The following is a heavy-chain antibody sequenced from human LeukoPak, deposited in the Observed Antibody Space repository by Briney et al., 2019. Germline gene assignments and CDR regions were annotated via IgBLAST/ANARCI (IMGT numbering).Heavy chain of an antibody. Sequence: GLEWISHISSTSGAVYYADSVKGRFTISRDNAKNSLYLQMSSLRNEDTAIYYCAQKGGTDHWGQGTLVTVSS. CDR3: AQKGGTDH. CDR2: ISSTSGAV. D-gene: IGHD2-15*01. J-gene: IGHJ4*02. V-gene: IGHV3-48*02.